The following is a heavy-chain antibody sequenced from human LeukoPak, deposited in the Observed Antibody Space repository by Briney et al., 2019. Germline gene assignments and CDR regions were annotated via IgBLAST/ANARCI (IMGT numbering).Heavy chain of an antibody. D-gene: IGHD7-27*01. CDR1: GFTFSNYW. CDR3: GRKTGVTGEAFDC. CDR2: IKVDGSEK. Sequence: GGSLRLSCAASGFTFSNYWMSWVRQAPGKGLEWVANIKVDGSEKYYLDSVKGRFTISRDNAKNSMYLQMNSLRTEDTAVYYCGRKTGVTGEAFDCWGQGTLVTVSS. J-gene: IGHJ4*02. V-gene: IGHV3-7*03.